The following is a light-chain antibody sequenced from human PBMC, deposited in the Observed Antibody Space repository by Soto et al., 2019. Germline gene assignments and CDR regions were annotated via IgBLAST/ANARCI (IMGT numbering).Light chain of an antibody. CDR2: AAS. V-gene: IGKV1-39*01. CDR1: QPIDTS. CDR3: QQRYSSPFT. J-gene: IGKJ3*01. Sequence: DIQMTQAPSSPSASVGDRVTITCRASQPIDTSLNWSQQKPGNAPRLLIYAASSLQSGVPLRFSGSGSGTDFTLTISSLQPEDFATYYCQQRYSSPFTFGPGTTVDIK.